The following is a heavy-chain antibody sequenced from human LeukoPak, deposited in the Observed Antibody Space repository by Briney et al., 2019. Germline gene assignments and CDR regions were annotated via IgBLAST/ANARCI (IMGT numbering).Heavy chain of an antibody. CDR2: INPSGGST. Sequence: ASVKVSCKASGGTFSSYTISWVRQAPGQGLEWMGIINPSGGSTSHAQKFQGRVTMTRDTSTSTVYMELSSLRSEDTAVYYCARDPKGSGSHFYFDYWGQGTLVTVSS. V-gene: IGHV1-46*01. CDR1: GGTFSSYT. CDR3: ARDPKGSGSHFYFDY. J-gene: IGHJ4*02. D-gene: IGHD1-26*01.